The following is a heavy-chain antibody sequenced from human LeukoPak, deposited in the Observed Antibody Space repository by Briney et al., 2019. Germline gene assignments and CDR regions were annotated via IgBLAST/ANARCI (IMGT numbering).Heavy chain of an antibody. J-gene: IGHJ4*02. V-gene: IGHV1-69*05. CDR2: IIPIFGTA. D-gene: IGHD5-18*01. Sequence: SVTVSCEASGGTFSSYAISGVRQAPRQGLEWMGRIIPIFGTANYAQKFQGRGTITTDESTSTAYMELSSLRSEDTAVYYCASGILGYSYGSHFDYWGQGTLVTVSS. CDR3: ASGILGYSYGSHFDY. CDR1: GGTFSSYA.